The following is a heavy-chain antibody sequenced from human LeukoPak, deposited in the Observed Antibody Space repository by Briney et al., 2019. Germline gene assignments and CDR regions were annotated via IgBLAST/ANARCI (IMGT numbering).Heavy chain of an antibody. D-gene: IGHD4-17*01. V-gene: IGHV4-61*05. Sequence: PSETLSLTCSVSGGSISSSSYYWSWIRQPPGKGLEWIGYIYYSGSTNYNPSLKSRVTISVDTSKNQFSLKLSSVTAADTAVYYCARLHIWGDYVLFDPWGQGTLVTVSS. J-gene: IGHJ5*02. CDR3: ARLHIWGDYVLFDP. CDR1: GGSISSSSYY. CDR2: IYYSGST.